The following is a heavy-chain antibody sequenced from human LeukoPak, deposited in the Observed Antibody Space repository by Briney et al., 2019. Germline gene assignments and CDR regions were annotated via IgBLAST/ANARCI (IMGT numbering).Heavy chain of an antibody. Sequence: SETLSLTCTVSGASVSSYYWSWIRQPPGKGPEWIGYFSYSGSTNYNPSLKSRVTISVDTSKNQFSLHLNSVTPEDTAVYYCARRLTQYDCFDPWGQGILVTVSS. CDR3: ARRLTQYDCFDP. CDR1: GASVSSYY. CDR2: FSYSGST. J-gene: IGHJ5*02. D-gene: IGHD2-2*01. V-gene: IGHV4-59*02.